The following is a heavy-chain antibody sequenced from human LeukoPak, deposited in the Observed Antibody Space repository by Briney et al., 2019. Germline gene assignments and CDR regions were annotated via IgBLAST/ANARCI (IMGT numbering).Heavy chain of an antibody. J-gene: IGHJ4*02. CDR3: ARRTYYYDSSGPPFDY. Sequence: SETLSLTCAVYGGSFSGYYWSWIRQPPGKGLEWIGEINHSGSTNYNPSLKSRVTISVDTSKNQFSLKLSSVTAADTAVYYCARRTYYYDSSGPPFDYWGQGTLVTVSS. V-gene: IGHV4-34*01. CDR1: GGSFSGYY. CDR2: INHSGST. D-gene: IGHD3-22*01.